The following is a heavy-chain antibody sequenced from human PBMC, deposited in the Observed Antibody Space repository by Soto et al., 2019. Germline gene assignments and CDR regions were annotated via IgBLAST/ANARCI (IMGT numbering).Heavy chain of an antibody. CDR3: VSKANTYSWFVGDY. Sequence: EVQLVESGGGLVQPGGSLRLSCAASGFTFSSYWMHWVRQAPGKGLVWISRINGDGSSTNYADSVRGRFTISRDNAKNTVYLQMNSLRAEDTAVYSWVSKANTYSWFVGDYWGQGNLVTVSS. CDR1: GFTFSSYW. J-gene: IGHJ4*02. V-gene: IGHV3-74*01. D-gene: IGHD6-13*01. CDR2: INGDGSST.